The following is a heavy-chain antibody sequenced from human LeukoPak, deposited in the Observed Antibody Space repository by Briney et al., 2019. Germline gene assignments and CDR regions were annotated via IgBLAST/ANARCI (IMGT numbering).Heavy chain of an antibody. CDR3: ARDLGIAHTFDY. J-gene: IGHJ4*02. CDR1: GFTFSSFT. CDR2: ISSSSNSI. Sequence: PGGSLRLSCAASGFTFSSFTMNWVRQASGKGLEWVSFISSSSNSIYYADSVKGRFTISRDNAKNSLYLQMNSLRAEDTAVFYCARDLGIAHTFDYWGQGPLVTVSS. V-gene: IGHV3-21*01. D-gene: IGHD2/OR15-2a*01.